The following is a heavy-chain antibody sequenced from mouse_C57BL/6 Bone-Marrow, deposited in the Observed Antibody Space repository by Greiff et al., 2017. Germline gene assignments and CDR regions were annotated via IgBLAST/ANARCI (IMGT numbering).Heavy chain of an antibody. Sequence: QVQLQQSGAELVRPGASVTLSCKASGYTFTDYEMHWVKQTPVHGLEWIGAIDPETGGTAYNQKFKGKAILTADKSSSTAYMELRSLTSEDSAVYYCTRGGYDYDSDYFDYWGQGTTLTVSS. CDR2: IDPETGGT. CDR3: TRGGYDYDSDYFDY. CDR1: GYTFTDYE. V-gene: IGHV1-15*01. D-gene: IGHD2-4*01. J-gene: IGHJ2*01.